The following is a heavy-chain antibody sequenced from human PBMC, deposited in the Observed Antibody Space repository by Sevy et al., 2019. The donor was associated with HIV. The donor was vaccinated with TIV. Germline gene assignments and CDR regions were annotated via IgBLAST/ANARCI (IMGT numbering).Heavy chain of an antibody. J-gene: IGHJ6*03. CDR1: GFTFSSYS. CDR2: ISSSSSTI. V-gene: IGHV3-48*02. Sequence: GGSLRLSCAASGFTFSSYSVNWVRQAPGKGLEWVSYISSSSSTIYYADSVKGRFTISRDNAKNSLYLQMNSLRDEDTAVYYCVPNIAVAGPSYYDYYMDVWGKGTTLTVSS. CDR3: VPNIAVAGPSYYDYYMDV. D-gene: IGHD6-19*01.